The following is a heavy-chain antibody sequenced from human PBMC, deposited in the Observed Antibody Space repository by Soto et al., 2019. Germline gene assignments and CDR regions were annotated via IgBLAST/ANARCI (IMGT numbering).Heavy chain of an antibody. CDR1: GGSISSYY. CDR3: ARDQRGSYADY. Sequence: PSETLSLTCTVSGGSISSYYWSWIRQPPGKGLEWIGYIYYSGSTNYNPSLKSRVTISVDTSKNQFSLKLSSLTAADTAVYYGARDQRGSYADYWGQGTLVTVS. V-gene: IGHV4-59*01. D-gene: IGHD1-26*01. J-gene: IGHJ4*02. CDR2: IYYSGST.